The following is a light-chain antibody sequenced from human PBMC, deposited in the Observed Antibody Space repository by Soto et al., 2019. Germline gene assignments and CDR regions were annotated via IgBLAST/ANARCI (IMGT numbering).Light chain of an antibody. V-gene: IGKV1-9*01. CDR1: QGISHY. J-gene: IGKJ2*01. CDR2: AAS. CDR3: QQFNRYPPDT. Sequence: QLTQSASFLSASIGHRVTITCRASQGISHYLAWYQQKPGKAPKLLIYAASTLQSGTPSRFSGSGSGTEFTLTLTSLKPEEFTTYYRQQFNRYPPDTVGQGTKLEIK.